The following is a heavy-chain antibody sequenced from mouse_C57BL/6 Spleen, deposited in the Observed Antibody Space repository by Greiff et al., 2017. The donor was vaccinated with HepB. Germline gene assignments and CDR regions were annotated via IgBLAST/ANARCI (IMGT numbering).Heavy chain of an antibody. J-gene: IGHJ2*01. D-gene: IGHD2-10*01. Sequence: EVTLMESGGDLVKPGGSLKLSCAASGFTFSSYGMSWVRQTPDKRLEWVATISSGGSYTYYPDSVKGRFTISRDNAKNTLYLQMSSLKSEDTAMYYCARVAYYGKNCYFDYWGQGTTLTVSS. V-gene: IGHV5-6*01. CDR1: GFTFSSYG. CDR2: ISSGGSYT. CDR3: ARVAYYGKNCYFDY.